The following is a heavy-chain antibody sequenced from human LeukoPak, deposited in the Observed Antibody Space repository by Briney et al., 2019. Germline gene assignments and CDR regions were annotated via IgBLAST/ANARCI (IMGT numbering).Heavy chain of an antibody. J-gene: IGHJ4*02. Sequence: AVKVSCKASGGTFSRYAISWVREEPGQGLEWMGGVIPVFGTAKYAQKLQGRVTISTDASTSTACIGLCSVRSEGTGVCYCAGGWYSSSRVHFSYWGQGTLVTVSS. CDR2: VIPVFGTA. D-gene: IGHD6-13*01. CDR1: GGTFSRYA. CDR3: AGGWYSSSRVHFSY. V-gene: IGHV1-69*05.